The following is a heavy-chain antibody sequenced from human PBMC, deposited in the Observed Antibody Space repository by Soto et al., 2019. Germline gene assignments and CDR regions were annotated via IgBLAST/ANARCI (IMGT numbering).Heavy chain of an antibody. Sequence: QVQLQESGPGLVKPSQTLSLTCTVSGGSISSGGYYWSWIRQHPGKGLEWIGYIYYSGSTYYNPSLKSRVTISVDPSKNQFSLKLSSVTAADTAVYYCARDIPLYGSGTYGMDVWGQGTTVTVSS. V-gene: IGHV4-31*03. CDR3: ARDIPLYGSGTYGMDV. J-gene: IGHJ6*02. D-gene: IGHD3-10*01. CDR1: GGSISSGGYY. CDR2: IYYSGST.